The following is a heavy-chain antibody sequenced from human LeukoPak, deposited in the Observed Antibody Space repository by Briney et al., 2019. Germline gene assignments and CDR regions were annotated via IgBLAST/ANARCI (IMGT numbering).Heavy chain of an antibody. V-gene: IGHV3-48*03. Sequence: GGSLRLSCAASGFTFSSYEMNWVRQAPGKGLEWVSYISSSGSTIYYADSVKGRFTISRDNAKNSLYLQMNSLRAEDTAVYYCARDRSTWVFLDYWGQGTLVTVSS. CDR2: ISSSGSTI. D-gene: IGHD2/OR15-2a*01. CDR1: GFTFSSYE. CDR3: ARDRSTWVFLDY. J-gene: IGHJ4*02.